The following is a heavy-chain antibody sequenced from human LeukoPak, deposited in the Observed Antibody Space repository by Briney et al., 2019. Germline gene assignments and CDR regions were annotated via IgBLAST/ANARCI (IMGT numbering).Heavy chain of an antibody. Sequence: PGGSLRLSCAASGFTFNNYAMSWVRQAPGKGLEWVSAISDSGGSTYYADSVKGRFILSRDNSNYMLFLQVSSLSAEDTVVYYCAKNHQFGALAGLDAFDIWGQGTMVTVSS. CDR1: GFTFNNYA. V-gene: IGHV3-23*01. CDR3: AKNHQFGALAGLDAFDI. D-gene: IGHD6-19*01. CDR2: ISDSGGST. J-gene: IGHJ3*02.